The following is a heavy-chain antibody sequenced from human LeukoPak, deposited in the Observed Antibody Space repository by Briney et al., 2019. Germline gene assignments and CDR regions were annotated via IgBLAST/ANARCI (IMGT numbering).Heavy chain of an antibody. J-gene: IGHJ5*02. Sequence: SETLSLTRAVYGGSFSAYYWSWIRQPPGKGLEWIGDINHSGITNYNPSLKSRVTISVDTSKNQFSLKLSSVTAADTAVYYCARAPPVGGPFDPWGQGTLVTVSS. CDR2: INHSGIT. V-gene: IGHV4-34*01. D-gene: IGHD3-16*01. CDR3: ARAPPVGGPFDP. CDR1: GGSFSAYY.